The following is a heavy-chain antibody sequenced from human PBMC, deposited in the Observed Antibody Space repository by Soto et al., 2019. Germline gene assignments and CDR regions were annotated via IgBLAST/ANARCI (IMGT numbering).Heavy chain of an antibody. CDR1: GFTFSSYA. D-gene: IGHD3-16*01. CDR2: ISGSGGST. V-gene: IGHV3-23*01. J-gene: IGHJ4*02. CDR3: AKDLRRMGGFLYYFDY. Sequence: EVQLLESGGGLVQPGGSLRLSCAASGFTFSSYAMSWVRQAPGKGLEWVSAISGSGGSTYYADSVKGRFTISRDNSKNTLYLQMNSLRAEDTAVYYCAKDLRRMGGFLYYFDYWGQGTLVTVSS.